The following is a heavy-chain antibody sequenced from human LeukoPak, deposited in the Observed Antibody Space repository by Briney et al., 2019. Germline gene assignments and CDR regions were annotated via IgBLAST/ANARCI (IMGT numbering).Heavy chain of an antibody. CDR1: GGTFSSYA. J-gene: IGHJ4*02. CDR2: IIPIFGTA. D-gene: IGHD3-9*01. CDR3: ARGLTLRYFDWLYY. V-gene: IGHV1-69*06. Sequence: SVKVSCKASGGTFSSYAISRVRQAPGQGLEWMGGIIPIFGTANYAQKFQGRVTITADKSTSTAYMELSSPRSEDTAVYYCARGLTLRYFDWLYYWGQGTLVTVSS.